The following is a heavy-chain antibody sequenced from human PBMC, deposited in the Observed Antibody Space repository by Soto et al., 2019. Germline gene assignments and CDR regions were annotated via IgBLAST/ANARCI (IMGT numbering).Heavy chain of an antibody. J-gene: IGHJ4*02. V-gene: IGHV1-24*01. D-gene: IGHD6-13*01. CDR3: ATAWRIAAAGNY. CDR1: GCTFTNYG. Sequence: ASVKVSCKASGCTFTNYGINWVRQAPGQGLEWMGGFDPEDGETIYAQKFQGRVTMTEDTSTDTAYMELSSLRSEDTAVYYCATAWRIAAAGNYWGQGTLVTVSS. CDR2: FDPEDGET.